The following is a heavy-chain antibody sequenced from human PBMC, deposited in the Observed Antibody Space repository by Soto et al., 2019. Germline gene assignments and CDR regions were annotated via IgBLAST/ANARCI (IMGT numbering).Heavy chain of an antibody. V-gene: IGHV4-30-2*05. Sequence: PSETLSLTCTVSGDSISSGGSSWSWIRQPPGKGLEWIGYIYHHGSAYYNPSLKSRVTISVDTSKNQFSLQLNSVTLDDTAVYYCDSEYETAWSTWGQATLVTVSS. CDR3: DSEYETAWST. D-gene: IGHD1-1*01. CDR1: GDSISSGGSS. CDR2: IYHHGSA. J-gene: IGHJ4*02.